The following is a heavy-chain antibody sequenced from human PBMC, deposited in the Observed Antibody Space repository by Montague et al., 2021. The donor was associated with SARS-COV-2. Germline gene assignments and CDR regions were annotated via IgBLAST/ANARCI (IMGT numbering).Heavy chain of an antibody. CDR1: VSCNTGAGRK. Sequence: SETLSLTCTSLVSCNTGAGRKCRRMSHSQEQSLYWIGSIYYSGSTYYNPSLKSRITISVDTSKNQFSLKLSSVTAADTAVYYCARFPTSYYYDSKAAPATTDAFDIWGQGTMVTVSS. V-gene: IGHV4-39*01. CDR3: ARFPTSYYYDSKAAPATTDAFDI. D-gene: IGHD3-22*01. J-gene: IGHJ3*02. CDR2: IYYSGST.